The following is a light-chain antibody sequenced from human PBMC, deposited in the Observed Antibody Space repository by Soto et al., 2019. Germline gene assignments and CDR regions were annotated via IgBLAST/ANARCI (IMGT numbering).Light chain of an antibody. CDR2: DAS. V-gene: IGKV3-11*01. Sequence: EIVLTQSPATLSLSPGERATLSCRASQSVSSYLAWYQQKPGQAPRLLIYDASNRATGIPARFSGRGSGTDFTLTISSLEPEDFAVYYCQQRSNRTPDTFSQGTKLESK. CDR3: QQRSNRTPDT. CDR1: QSVSSY. J-gene: IGKJ2*01.